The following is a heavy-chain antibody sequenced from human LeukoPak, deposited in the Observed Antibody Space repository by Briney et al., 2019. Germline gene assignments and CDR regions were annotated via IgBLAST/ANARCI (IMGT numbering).Heavy chain of an antibody. D-gene: IGHD3-3*01. CDR1: GYTFTSYG. J-gene: IGHJ4*02. Sequence: ASVKVSCKASGYTFTSYGISWVRQAPGQGLEWMGWISAYNGNTNYAQKLQGRVTMTTDTTTSTAYMELRSMRSDDKAVYYCARDRRRDYDFWSGYSGSPGGFDYWGQGTLVTVSS. CDR3: ARDRRRDYDFWSGYSGSPGGFDY. V-gene: IGHV1-18*01. CDR2: ISAYNGNT.